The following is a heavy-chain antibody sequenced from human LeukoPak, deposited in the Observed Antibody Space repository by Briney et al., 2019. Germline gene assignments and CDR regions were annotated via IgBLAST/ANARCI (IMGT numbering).Heavy chain of an antibody. CDR2: ISSSSSSYSYT. CDR3: ARNYYDSSGSDY. J-gene: IGHJ4*02. CDR1: GFTFSSYS. D-gene: IGHD3-22*01. V-gene: IGHV3-21*01. Sequence: NPGGSLRLSCAASGFTFSSYSMHWVRQAPGKGLEWASSISSSSSSYSYTYYADSVKGRFTISRDNAKNTLLLQMNSLRAEDTAVYYCARNYYDSSGSDYWGQGTLVTVSS.